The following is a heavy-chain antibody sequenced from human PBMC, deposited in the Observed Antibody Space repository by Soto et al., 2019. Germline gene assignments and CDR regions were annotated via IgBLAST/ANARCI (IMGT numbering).Heavy chain of an antibody. CDR2: IYPGGSDT. V-gene: IGHV5-51*01. D-gene: IGHD2-15*01. Sequence: SLKISCKVSGYSFTSYWIGWVRQMPGKGLEWMGIIYPGGSDTRYSPSFQGQVTISADKSISTAYLQWSSLKASDTAMYYCARSIVVVVAATQSAFDIWGQGTMVTVSS. CDR1: GYSFTSYW. CDR3: ARSIVVVVAATQSAFDI. J-gene: IGHJ3*02.